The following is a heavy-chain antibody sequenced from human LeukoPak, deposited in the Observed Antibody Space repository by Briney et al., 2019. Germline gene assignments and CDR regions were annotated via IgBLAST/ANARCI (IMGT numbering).Heavy chain of an antibody. D-gene: IGHD6-6*01. J-gene: IGHJ4*02. CDR3: ARLPKYSRPLDY. CDR2: MNPNSGNT. V-gene: IGHV1-8*01. CDR1: GYTFTSYD. Sequence: ASVKVSCRASGYTFTSYDINWVRQATGQGLEWMGWMNPNSGNTAYAQKFQGRVTMSRDTSISTAYMELSSLRSEDTAVYYCARLPKYSRPLDYWGQGTLVTVSS.